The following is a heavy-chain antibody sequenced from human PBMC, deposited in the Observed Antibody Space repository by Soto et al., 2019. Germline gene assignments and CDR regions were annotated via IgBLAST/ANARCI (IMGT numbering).Heavy chain of an antibody. V-gene: IGHV4-39*01. J-gene: IGHJ3*02. CDR3: ARGGSGSYFPFDI. CDR1: GGAISRSSYY. CDR2: IYYSGST. Sequence: SETLSLTCTVSGGAISRSSYYWGWIRQPPGKGLEWIGSIYYSGSTYYNPSLKSRVTISVDTSKNQFSLKLSSVTAADTAVYYCARGGSGSYFPFDIWGQGTMVTVSS. D-gene: IGHD1-26*01.